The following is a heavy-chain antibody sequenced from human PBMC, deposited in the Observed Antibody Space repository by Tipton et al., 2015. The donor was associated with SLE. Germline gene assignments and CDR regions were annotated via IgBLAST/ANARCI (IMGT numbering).Heavy chain of an antibody. D-gene: IGHD1-26*01. Sequence: TLSLTCTVSGGSISNFYWSWIRQSLGKGLEWIGYIYYIGSTHYNPSLKSRVTISVDTSKNQFSLNLSSVTAADTAVYYCARQGGSYDNYYYDMDVWGQGTTVTVSS. CDR2: IYYIGST. V-gene: IGHV4-59*08. CDR3: ARQGGSYDNYYYDMDV. CDR1: GGSISNFY. J-gene: IGHJ6*02.